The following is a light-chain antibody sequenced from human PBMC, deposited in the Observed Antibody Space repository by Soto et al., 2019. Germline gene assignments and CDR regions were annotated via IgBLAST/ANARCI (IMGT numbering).Light chain of an antibody. V-gene: IGKV3-20*01. CDR1: QSISSSF. Sequence: DIVLTQSPGILSLSPGERASLSCGASQSISSSFLAWYQQKPGQAPRLLIYGASSRATGIPDRFSGTGSETDFTLTISRLEPEDFAVYYCQQYDNSPITFGQGTRLENK. CDR3: QQYDNSPIT. CDR2: GAS. J-gene: IGKJ5*01.